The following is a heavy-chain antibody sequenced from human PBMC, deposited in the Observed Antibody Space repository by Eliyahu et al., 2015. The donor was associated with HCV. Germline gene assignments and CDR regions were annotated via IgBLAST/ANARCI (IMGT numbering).Heavy chain of an antibody. D-gene: IGHD6-19*01. J-gene: IGHJ5*02. Sequence: QVQLQESGPGLVKPSETLSLTCTVSGASISSYYWGWTRQPPGKGLEWIAYIYYTGSTHHNPPLKSRVTISLNXSKNQFSLKLSSVTAADTAVYYCASGGGGIAVAGTGGWFDPWGQGTLVSVSS. CDR2: IYYTGST. CDR1: GASISSYY. V-gene: IGHV4-59*12. CDR3: ASGGGGIAVAGTGGWFDP.